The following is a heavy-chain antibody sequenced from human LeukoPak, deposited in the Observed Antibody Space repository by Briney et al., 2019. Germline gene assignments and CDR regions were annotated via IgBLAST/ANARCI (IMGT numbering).Heavy chain of an antibody. CDR1: GFTFSSYE. V-gene: IGHV3-48*03. CDR3: ASGSYYEAPFDY. J-gene: IGHJ4*02. CDR2: ISSSGSTI. D-gene: IGHD3-10*01. Sequence: GGSLRLSCAASGFTFSSYEMNWVRQAPGKGLEWVSYISSSGSTIYYADSVKGRFTISIDNAKNSLYLQMNSLRAEDTAVYYCASGSYYEAPFDYWGQGTLVTVSS.